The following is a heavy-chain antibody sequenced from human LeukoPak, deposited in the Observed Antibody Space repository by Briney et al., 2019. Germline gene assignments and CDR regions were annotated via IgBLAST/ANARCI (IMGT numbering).Heavy chain of an antibody. J-gene: IGHJ6*02. V-gene: IGHV3-7*01. CDR2: IKKEGSVK. CDR1: GFSFSDSW. CDR3: ATYTHWVAGDV. D-gene: IGHD7-27*01. Sequence: PGGSLRLPFVASGFSFSDSWMGWVRQAPGKGLEGVADIKKEGSVKEYVDSVKGRCTISRDNAKNSLYLQMDSLRAEDTAVYYCATYTHWVAGDVWGQGTTVSVSS.